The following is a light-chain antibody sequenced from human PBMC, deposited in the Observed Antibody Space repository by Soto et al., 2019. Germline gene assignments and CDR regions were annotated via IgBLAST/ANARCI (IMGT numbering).Light chain of an antibody. CDR1: SSDVGGYNF. CDR2: NVF. V-gene: IGLV2-14*01. CDR3: SSYTSNSSV. Sequence: QSVLTQPASVSGSPGQSITISCTGTSSDVGGYNFVSWYQQLPGKAPKLIIYNVFNRPSRVSNRFSGSKSGNTASLTISGLQAEDDADYYCSSYTSNSSVFGTGTKVTVL. J-gene: IGLJ1*01.